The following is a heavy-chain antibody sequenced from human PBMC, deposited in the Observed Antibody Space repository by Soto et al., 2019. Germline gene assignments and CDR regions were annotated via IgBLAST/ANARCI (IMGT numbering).Heavy chain of an antibody. CDR2: IYYSGRT. J-gene: IGHJ4*02. CDR3: ARQGCTSTSCYADY. Sequence: SETLSLTCTVSGGSISNYYWSWIRQPPGKGLEWIGTIYYSGRTYYNPSLKSRVTISMDTSKNQFSLKLSSVTAADTAVYFCARQGCTSTSCYADYWGQGTLVT. D-gene: IGHD2-2*01. CDR1: GGSISNYY. V-gene: IGHV4-59*04.